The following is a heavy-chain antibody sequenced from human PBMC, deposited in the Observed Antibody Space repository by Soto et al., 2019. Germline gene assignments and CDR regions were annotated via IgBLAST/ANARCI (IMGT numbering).Heavy chain of an antibody. CDR3: AKTAEAVAGTVYGY. V-gene: IGHV3-23*01. CDR2: IGGSGGST. Sequence: EVQLLESGGGLVQPGGSLRLSCAASGFTFSNHAMDWVRQAPGKGLEWVSAIGGSGGSTYYADSVKGRFTISRDNSKNTLYLQMNSLRAEDTAVYYCAKTAEAVAGTVYGYWGQGSLVTVSS. CDR1: GFTFSNHA. J-gene: IGHJ4*02. D-gene: IGHD6-19*01.